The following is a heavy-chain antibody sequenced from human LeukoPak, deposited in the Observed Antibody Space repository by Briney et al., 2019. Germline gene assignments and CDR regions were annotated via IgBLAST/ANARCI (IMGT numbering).Heavy chain of an antibody. J-gene: IGHJ6*03. CDR3: AKIPYGDYLLDYYYYMDV. Sequence: SETLSLTCTVSGYSISSGYHWGWIRQPPGKGLEWIGSIYHSGSTYYNPSLKSRVTISVDTSKNQFSLKLSSVTAADTAVYYCAKIPYGDYLLDYYYYMDVWGKGTTVTISS. CDR1: GYSISSGYH. CDR2: IYHSGST. D-gene: IGHD4-17*01. V-gene: IGHV4-38-2*02.